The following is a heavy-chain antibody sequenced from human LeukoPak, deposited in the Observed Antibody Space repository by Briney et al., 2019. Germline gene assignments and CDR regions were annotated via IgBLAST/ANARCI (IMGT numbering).Heavy chain of an antibody. Sequence: GGSLRLSCAASGFTFSSYGMHWVRQAPGKGLEWVAVISYDGSNKYYADCVKGRFTISRDNSKNTLYLQMNSLRAEDTAVYYCAKDSGAVAGYRDPLGAFDIWGQGTMVTVSS. J-gene: IGHJ3*02. CDR3: AKDSGAVAGYRDPLGAFDI. CDR1: GFTFSSYG. D-gene: IGHD6-19*01. CDR2: ISYDGSNK. V-gene: IGHV3-30*18.